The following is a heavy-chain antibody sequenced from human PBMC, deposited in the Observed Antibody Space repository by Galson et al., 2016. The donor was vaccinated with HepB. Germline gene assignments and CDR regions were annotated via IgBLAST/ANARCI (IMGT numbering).Heavy chain of an antibody. CDR3: AGVVVAATNWFDP. CDR2: INYAGST. J-gene: IGHJ5*02. V-gene: IGHV4-34*01. Sequence: SETLSLTCGVDGGSFNDHYWSWIRQPPGKGLEWIGEINYAGSTKYNPSLKSRVTISVDTSKNQFSLKLNSMTAADTAVYFCAGVVVAATNWFDPWGQGTRVTVSS. D-gene: IGHD2-15*01. CDR1: GGSFNDHY.